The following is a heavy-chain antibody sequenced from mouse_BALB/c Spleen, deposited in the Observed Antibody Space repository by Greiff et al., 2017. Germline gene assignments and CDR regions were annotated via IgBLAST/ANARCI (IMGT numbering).Heavy chain of an antibody. CDR1: GYTFTSYT. D-gene: IGHD1-1*01. V-gene: IGHV1-4*01. J-gene: IGHJ4*01. Sequence: QVQLQQSGAELARPGASVKMSCKASGYTFTSYTMHWVKQRPGQGLEWIGYINPSSGYTNYNQKFKDKATLTADKSTSTAYMQLSSLTSEDSAVYYCARIYGSSYGYAMDYWGQGTSVTVSS. CDR3: ARIYGSSYGYAMDY. CDR2: INPSSGYT.